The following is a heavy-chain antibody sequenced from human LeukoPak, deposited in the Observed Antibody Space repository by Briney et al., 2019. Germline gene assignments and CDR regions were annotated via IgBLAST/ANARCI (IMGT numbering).Heavy chain of an antibody. CDR3: ARLSVNYYDSSGYPDY. V-gene: IGHV4-59*08. J-gene: IGHJ4*02. Sequence: PSETLSLTCTVSGGSISSYYWSWIRQPPGKGLEWIGYIYYSGSTNYNPSLKSRVTISVDTSKNQFSLKLSSVTAADTAVYYCARLSVNYYDSSGYPDYWGQGTLVTVSS. CDR2: IYYSGST. D-gene: IGHD3-22*01. CDR1: GGSISSYY.